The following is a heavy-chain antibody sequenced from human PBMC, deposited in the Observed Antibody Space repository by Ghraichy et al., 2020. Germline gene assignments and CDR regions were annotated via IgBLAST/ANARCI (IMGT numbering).Heavy chain of an antibody. Sequence: GGSLRLSCAASGFPLANHGMSWVRQAPGKGLEWVANIKQDGGEKGVVDSVKGRFTISRDNLKNSLYLQMNSLRAEDTAVYYCARHRRQWPSRDYYGMDVWGQGTTVTVSS. CDR1: GFPLANHG. V-gene: IGHV3-7*03. J-gene: IGHJ6*01. D-gene: IGHD6-19*01. CDR3: ARHRRQWPSRDYYGMDV. CDR2: IKQDGGEK.